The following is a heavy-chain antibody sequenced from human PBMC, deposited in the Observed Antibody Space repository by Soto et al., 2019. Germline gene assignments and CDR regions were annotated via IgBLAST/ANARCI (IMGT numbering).Heavy chain of an antibody. D-gene: IGHD3-3*01. CDR1: GGSISGTSFY. CDR2: IYHTGRT. Sequence: SETLSLTCTVSGGSISGTSFYWGWIRQPPGKGLEWIGNIYHTGRTYYNPSLKSRVAISVDTTKNQFSLSLSSVTAADPAVYYCRVTIFGVISRDGYWGHRTLVTVSS. V-gene: IGHV4-39*01. J-gene: IGHJ4*01. CDR3: RVTIFGVISRDGY.